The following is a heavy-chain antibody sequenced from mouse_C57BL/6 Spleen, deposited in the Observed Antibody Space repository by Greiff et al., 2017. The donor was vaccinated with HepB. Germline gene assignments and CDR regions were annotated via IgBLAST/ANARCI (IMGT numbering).Heavy chain of an antibody. J-gene: IGHJ3*01. CDR1: GYSITSGYY. D-gene: IGHD1-1*01. CDR3: ARHYDGSSYGDAY. Sequence: EVQVVEPGPGLVKPSQSLSLTCSATGYSITSGYYWNWNRQFPGNKLEWMGYISNDGSNNYNPSLKNRISITRDKSKNQFFLKLNTVTTEDTATYYCARHYDGSSYGDAYWGQGTLVTVSA. CDR2: ISNDGSN. V-gene: IGHV3-6*01.